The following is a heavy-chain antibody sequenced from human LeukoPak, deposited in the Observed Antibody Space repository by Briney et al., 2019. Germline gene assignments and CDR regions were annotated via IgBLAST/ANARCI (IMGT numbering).Heavy chain of an antibody. Sequence: ASVKVSCKASGYTFTGNYLHWARQAPGQGLEWMGWIYPKSGGTKYAQKFQGRVTMTRDTSISTAYMELSRLRSDDTAVYYCAREGVDWNHSVYYFDYWGQGTLVTVSS. CDR3: AREGVDWNHSVYYFDY. V-gene: IGHV1-2*02. CDR1: GYTFTGNY. J-gene: IGHJ4*02. D-gene: IGHD1-1*01. CDR2: IYPKSGGT.